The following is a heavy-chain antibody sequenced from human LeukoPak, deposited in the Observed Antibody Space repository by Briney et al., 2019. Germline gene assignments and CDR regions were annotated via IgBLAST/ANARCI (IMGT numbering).Heavy chain of an antibody. CDR3: AKVGSVGVATIVYFDY. D-gene: IGHD5-12*01. J-gene: IGHJ4*02. V-gene: IGHV3-23*01. Sequence: PGGSLRLSCPASGFTFSRYGMSWVRQAPGKGLEWVSAISGSGGSTYYADSVKGRFTISRDNSKNTLYLQMNSLRAEDTAVYYCAKVGSVGVATIVYFDYWGQGTLVTVSS. CDR2: ISGSGGST. CDR1: GFTFSRYG.